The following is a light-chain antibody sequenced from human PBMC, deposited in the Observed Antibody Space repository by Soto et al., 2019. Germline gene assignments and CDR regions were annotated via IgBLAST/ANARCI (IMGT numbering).Light chain of an antibody. V-gene: IGKV3-11*01. J-gene: IGKJ2*01. Sequence: EIVLTQSPATLSLSPGERASLSCRASQSVSSNLAWYQQKPGQAPRLLISDASNRATGIPARFTGSGSGTDFTLTISSLEPEDFAVYHCQQRSTWPYTFGQGTKLEIK. CDR3: QQRSTWPYT. CDR1: QSVSSN. CDR2: DAS.